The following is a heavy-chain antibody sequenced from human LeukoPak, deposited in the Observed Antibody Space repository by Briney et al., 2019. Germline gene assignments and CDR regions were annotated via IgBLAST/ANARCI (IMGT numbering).Heavy chain of an antibody. CDR2: ISAYNGNT. CDR3: TRDTNAGYSSGLIDY. J-gene: IGHJ4*02. D-gene: IGHD6-19*01. V-gene: IGHV1-18*01. Sequence: ASVKVSCKAPGYTFTSSGISWVRQAPGQGLEWMGWISAYNGNTNYAQKLQGRVTMTTDTSTSTAYMELWSLRSDDAAVYYCTRDTNAGYSSGLIDYWGQGTLVTVSS. CDR1: GYTFTSSG.